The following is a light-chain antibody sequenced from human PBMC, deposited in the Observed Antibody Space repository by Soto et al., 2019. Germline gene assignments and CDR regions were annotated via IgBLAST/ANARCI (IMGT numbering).Light chain of an antibody. J-gene: IGKJ5*01. CDR2: DAD. CDR3: QQSASSVT. V-gene: IGKV3-20*01. Sequence: DTVLTQSPGTLSWSPGETATLTCSASHSVSSTFLAWYQQKPGQAPTLLIYDADTRATGIPDRFSGSGFGTHFTLTISSLEPEDFAMYYCQQSASSVTFGQGTRLEIK. CDR1: HSVSSTF.